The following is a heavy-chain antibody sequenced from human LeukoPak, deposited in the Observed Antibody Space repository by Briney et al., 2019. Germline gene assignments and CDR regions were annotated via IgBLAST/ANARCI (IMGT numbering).Heavy chain of an antibody. CDR1: GGSISSYY. V-gene: IGHV4-59*01. D-gene: IGHD2-2*01. CDR2: IYYSGST. J-gene: IGHJ6*02. Sequence: SETLSLTCTVSGGSISSYYWSWIRQPPGKGLEWIGYIYYSGSTNYNPSLKSQVTISVDTSKNQFSLKLSSVTAADTAVYYCARDTLPAARRDGMDVWGQGTTVTVSS. CDR3: ARDTLPAARRDGMDV.